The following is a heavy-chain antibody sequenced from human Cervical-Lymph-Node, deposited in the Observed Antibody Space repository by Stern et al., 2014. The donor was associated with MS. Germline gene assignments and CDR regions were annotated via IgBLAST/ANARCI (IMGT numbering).Heavy chain of an antibody. Sequence: MQLVESGAEVTKPGASVKVSCKASGYSFTSYGISWVRQAPGQGLQWMGWISAYNDNTNYAQNFQDRVSLTTDTSTSTAYMEVRSLRSDDTAVYYCARDLGQLEPIGLFDHWGQGTLVTVSS. D-gene: IGHD6-13*01. CDR2: ISAYNDNT. CDR1: GYSFTSYG. J-gene: IGHJ4*02. CDR3: ARDLGQLEPIGLFDH. V-gene: IGHV1-18*01.